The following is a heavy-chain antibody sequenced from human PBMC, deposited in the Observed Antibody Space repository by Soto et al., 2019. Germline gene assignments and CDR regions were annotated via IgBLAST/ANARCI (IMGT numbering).Heavy chain of an antibody. J-gene: IGHJ4*02. CDR2: ISSSSSYT. V-gene: IGHV3-11*06. D-gene: IGHD6-6*01. CDR1: GFTFSDYY. Sequence: NPGGSLRLSCAASGFTFSDYYMSWIRQAPGKGLEWVSYISSSSSYTNYADSVKGRFTISRDNAKNSLYLQMNSLRAEDTAVYYCARDLSSSSGDYWGQGTLVTVSS. CDR3: ARDLSSSSGDY.